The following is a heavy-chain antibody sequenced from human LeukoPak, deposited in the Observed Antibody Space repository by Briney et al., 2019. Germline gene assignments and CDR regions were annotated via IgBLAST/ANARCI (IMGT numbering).Heavy chain of an antibody. J-gene: IGHJ4*02. Sequence: KTSETLSLTCTVSGGSISSSSYFWGWIRQPPGKGLEWIGSIYHSGSTYYNPSLKSRVTISVDTSKNQFSLKLSSVTATDTAVYYCARDLDYWGQGTLVTVSS. CDR2: IYHSGST. CDR3: ARDLDY. V-gene: IGHV4-39*07. CDR1: GGSISSSSYF.